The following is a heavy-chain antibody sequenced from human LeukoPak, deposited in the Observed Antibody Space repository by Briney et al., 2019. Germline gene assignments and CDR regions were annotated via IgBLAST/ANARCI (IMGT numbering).Heavy chain of an antibody. CDR3: ARSAYSSSYLGY. V-gene: IGHV4-39*07. D-gene: IGHD6-6*01. CDR1: GGSISSSSYY. CDR2: IYYSGST. J-gene: IGHJ4*02. Sequence: PSETLSLTCTVSGGSISSSSYYWGWIRQPPGKGLEWIGSIYYSGSTYYNPSLKGRVTISVDTSKNQFSLKLSSVTAADTAVYYCARSAYSSSYLGYWGQGTLVTVSS.